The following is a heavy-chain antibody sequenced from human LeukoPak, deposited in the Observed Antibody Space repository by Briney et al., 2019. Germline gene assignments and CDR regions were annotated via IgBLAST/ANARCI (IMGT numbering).Heavy chain of an antibody. CDR1: GSRFTSYW. V-gene: IGHV5-51*01. CDR2: IYPGDSDT. Sequence: GAPLKISAKGSGSRFTSYWIGWVRRLPGKGLEWMGSIYPGDSDTRYSPSFQGQVTISADKSISTAYLQWSSLKASDTAMYYCARLGHGATGGYFDYWGQGTLVTVSS. CDR3: ARLGHGATGGYFDY. D-gene: IGHD1-26*01. J-gene: IGHJ4*02.